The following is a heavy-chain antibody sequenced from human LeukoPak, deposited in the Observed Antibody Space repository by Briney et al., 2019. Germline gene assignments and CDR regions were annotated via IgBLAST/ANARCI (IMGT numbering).Heavy chain of an antibody. V-gene: IGHV3-48*03. Sequence: PGGSLRLSCAASGFPFSAYEMNWVRQAPGKGLEWISYISSSGSTIYYADSVKGRFTLSRDNGKQSLFVQMNSLRAEDTAVYYCARGTLYYGSESYDYWGQGTLVTVSS. D-gene: IGHD3-10*01. CDR2: ISSSGSTI. CDR3: ARGTLYYGSESYDY. CDR1: GFPFSAYE. J-gene: IGHJ4*02.